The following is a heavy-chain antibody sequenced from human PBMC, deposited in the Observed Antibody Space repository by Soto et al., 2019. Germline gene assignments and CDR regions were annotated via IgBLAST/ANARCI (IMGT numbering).Heavy chain of an antibody. J-gene: IGHJ3*01. CDR2: LDPADSFT. D-gene: IGHD3-16*01. Sequence: GESLKISCNVSGYSFTTFWISWVRQMPEKGLEWMGRLDPADSFTNYSPSFQGHVTISVDKSINTVYLQWSSLKASDTAIYYCASYLYDDRNYLDALDVWGQGTMVTVSS. CDR3: ASYLYDDRNYLDALDV. V-gene: IGHV5-10-1*01. CDR1: GYSFTTFW.